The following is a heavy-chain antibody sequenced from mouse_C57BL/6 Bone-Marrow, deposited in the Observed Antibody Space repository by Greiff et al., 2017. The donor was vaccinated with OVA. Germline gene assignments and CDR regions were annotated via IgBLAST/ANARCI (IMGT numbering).Heavy chain of an antibody. CDR2: IDPENGDT. CDR1: GFNIKDDY. CDR3: TPPWFAY. Sequence: VQLKESGAELVRPGASVKLSCTASGFNIKDDYMHWVKQRPEQGLEWIGWIDPENGDTEYASKFQGKATITADTSSNPAYLQLSSLTSEDTAVYYCTPPWFAYWGQGTLVTVSA. V-gene: IGHV14-4*01. J-gene: IGHJ3*01.